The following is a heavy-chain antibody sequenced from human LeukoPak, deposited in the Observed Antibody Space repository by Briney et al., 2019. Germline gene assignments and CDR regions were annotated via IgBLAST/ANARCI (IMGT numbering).Heavy chain of an antibody. CDR1: GDSVSSNSAA. CDR3: ARSRNKYFDL. J-gene: IGHJ2*01. Sequence: SQTLSLTFAISGDSVSSNSAAWNWIRLSPSRGLEWLGRTYYRSKCFNDYAVSVNSPTTINADTSKNQFSLQLNSVTPEDTAVYYCARSRNKYFDLWGRGTLVTVSS. CDR2: TYYRSKCFN. V-gene: IGHV6-1*01.